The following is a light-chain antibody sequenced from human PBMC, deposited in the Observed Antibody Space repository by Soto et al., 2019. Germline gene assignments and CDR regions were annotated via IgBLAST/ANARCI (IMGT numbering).Light chain of an antibody. Sequence: QSALTQPASVSGSLGQSITISCSGTSSDVGAYNYVSWYQQYPGKAPKLMIYHVTDRPSGVSNRFSGSKSGNTASLTISGLQDEDEADYCCCSYTTSNTFVFRTGTKLTVL. J-gene: IGLJ1*01. CDR2: HVT. CDR3: CSYTTSNTFV. V-gene: IGLV2-14*01. CDR1: SSDVGAYNY.